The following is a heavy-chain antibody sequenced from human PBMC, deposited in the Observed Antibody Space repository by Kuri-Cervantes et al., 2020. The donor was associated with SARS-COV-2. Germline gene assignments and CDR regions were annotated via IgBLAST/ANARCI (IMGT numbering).Heavy chain of an antibody. J-gene: IGHJ4*02. V-gene: IGHV1-2*02. D-gene: IGHD3/OR15-3a*01. CDR1: GYTFTGHY. CDR2: INPDSGGT. Sequence: ASVKVSCKASGYTFTGHYIHWVRQAPGQGLEWMGWINPDSGGTNFAQRFQGRVTMTRDTSINTFYMELSRLTSDDTAVYYCARQTGVWIFGLVTPTYFDSWGQGILVTVSS. CDR3: ARQTGVWIFGLVTPTYFDS.